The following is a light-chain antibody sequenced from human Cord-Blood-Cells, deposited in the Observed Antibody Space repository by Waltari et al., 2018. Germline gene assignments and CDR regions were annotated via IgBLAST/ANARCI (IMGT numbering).Light chain of an antibody. CDR3: QSYDSSNVV. V-gene: IGLV6-57*01. CDR2: EDN. Sequence: NFMLTQPHSVSESPGKTVTISCTRSSGSIASNYVQWYQQRPGSSPTTVIYEDNQRPSGVPARFSGSIDSSSNSASLTISGLKNEDEADYYCQSYDSSNVVFGGGTKLTVL. CDR1: SGSIASNY. J-gene: IGLJ2*01.